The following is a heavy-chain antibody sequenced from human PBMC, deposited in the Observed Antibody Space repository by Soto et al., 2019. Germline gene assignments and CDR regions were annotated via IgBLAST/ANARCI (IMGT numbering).Heavy chain of an antibody. CDR1: GGSISSSSYY. J-gene: IGHJ6*03. CDR2: IYYSGST. V-gene: IGHV4-39*01. Sequence: SETLSLTCTVSGGSISSSSYYWGWIRQPPGKGLEWIGSIYYSGSTYYNPSLKSRVTISVDTSKNQFSLKLSSVTAADTAVYYCARLGYYYYMDVWGKGTTVTVSS. CDR3: ARLGYYYYMDV.